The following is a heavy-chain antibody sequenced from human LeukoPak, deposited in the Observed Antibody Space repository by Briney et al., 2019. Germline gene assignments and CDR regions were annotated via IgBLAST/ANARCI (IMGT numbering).Heavy chain of an antibody. CDR3: ASDGCSSTSCYGGMDV. Sequence: GGSLRLSCAASGFTFSSYWMSWVRQAPGKGLEWVANINKNGSEKYYVDSVKGRFTISRDNAKNSLYLQMNSLRAEATAVYYCASDGCSSTSCYGGMDVWGQGTTVTVSS. CDR2: INKNGSEK. V-gene: IGHV3-7*01. J-gene: IGHJ6*02. D-gene: IGHD2-2*01. CDR1: GFTFSSYW.